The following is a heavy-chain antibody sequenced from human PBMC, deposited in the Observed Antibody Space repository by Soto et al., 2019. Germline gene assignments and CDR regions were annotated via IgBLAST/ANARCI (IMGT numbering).Heavy chain of an antibody. Sequence: VASVKVSCKASGYTFTGYYMHWVRQAPGQGLEWMGWINPNSGGTNYAQKFQGWVTMTRDTSISTAYMELSRLRSDDTAVYYCARDTTLSYGSRYYYYYGMDVWGQGTTVTVSS. CDR1: GYTFTGYY. D-gene: IGHD3-10*01. V-gene: IGHV1-2*04. CDR3: ARDTTLSYGSRYYYYYGMDV. J-gene: IGHJ6*02. CDR2: INPNSGGT.